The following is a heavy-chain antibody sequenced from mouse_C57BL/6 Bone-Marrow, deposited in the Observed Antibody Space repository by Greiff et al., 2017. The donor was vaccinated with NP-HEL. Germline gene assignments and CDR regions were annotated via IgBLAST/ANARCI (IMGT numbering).Heavy chain of an antibody. Sequence: QVQLKQPGAELVKPGASVKVSCKASGYTFTSYWMHWVKQRPGQGLEWIGRIHPSDSDTNYNQKFKGKATLTVDKSSSTAYMQLSSLTSEDSAVYYCAFITTVVANYAMDYWGQGTSVTVSS. J-gene: IGHJ4*01. CDR1: GYTFTSYW. D-gene: IGHD1-1*01. V-gene: IGHV1-74*01. CDR2: IHPSDSDT. CDR3: AFITTVVANYAMDY.